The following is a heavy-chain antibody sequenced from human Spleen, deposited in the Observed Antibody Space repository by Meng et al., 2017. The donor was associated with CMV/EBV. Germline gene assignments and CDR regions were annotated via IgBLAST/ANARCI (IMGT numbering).Heavy chain of an antibody. CDR3: ARAVLAPGATHLDH. V-gene: IGHV4-39*07. D-gene: IGHD2-2*01. J-gene: IGHJ4*02. Sequence: GSLRLSCTLSGGSISSTAYYWGWVRQPPGKGLQWIGSIYYSGSTYYNPSLKSRVTISLDTSKTQFSLELSSVTAADTAVYYCARAVLAPGATHLDHWGQGVLVTVSS. CDR2: IYYSGST. CDR1: GGSISSTAYY.